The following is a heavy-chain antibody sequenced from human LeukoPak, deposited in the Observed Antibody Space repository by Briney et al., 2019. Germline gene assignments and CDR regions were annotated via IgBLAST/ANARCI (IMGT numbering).Heavy chain of an antibody. D-gene: IGHD5-24*01. J-gene: IGHJ4*02. CDR3: ARARDGWLQSDY. Sequence: PSETLSLTCTVPGGSISSYYWSWIRQAPGKGLEWIGYIYYSGSTNYNPSLKSRVSISVDRSKNQFSLKLSSVTAADTAVFYCARARDGWLQSDYWGQGTLVTVSS. V-gene: IGHV4-59*08. CDR2: IYYSGST. CDR1: GGSISSYY.